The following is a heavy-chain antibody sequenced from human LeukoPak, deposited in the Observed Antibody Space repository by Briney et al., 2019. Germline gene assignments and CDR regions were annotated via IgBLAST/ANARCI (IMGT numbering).Heavy chain of an antibody. CDR2: IGTDGSYI. CDR1: GFTFSSYG. Sequence: PGGSLRPSCAASGFTFSSYGMNWVRQAPMKGLEWVSSIGTDGSYIYYADSVQGRFTISRDNAKNSLYLQMNSLAAEDTAVYYCARKMKTGDRVGTFDIWGQGTMVTVSS. J-gene: IGHJ3*02. V-gene: IGHV3-21*01. CDR3: ARKMKTGDRVGTFDI. D-gene: IGHD1-1*01.